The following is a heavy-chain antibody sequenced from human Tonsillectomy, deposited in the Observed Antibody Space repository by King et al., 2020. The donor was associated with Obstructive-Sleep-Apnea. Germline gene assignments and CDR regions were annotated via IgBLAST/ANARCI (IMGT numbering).Heavy chain of an antibody. V-gene: IGHV3-49*03. D-gene: IGHD3-3*01. CDR2: IRSKAYGGTT. Sequence: VQLVESGGGLVQPGRSLRLSCTASGFTFGDYAMSWFRQAPGKGLEWVGFIRSKAYGGTTEYAASVKGRFTISRDDSKSIAYLQMNSLKTEDTAVYYCTRVDRSGYLAPRAYNWFDPWGQGTLVTVSS. CDR1: GFTFGDYA. J-gene: IGHJ5*02. CDR3: TRVDRSGYLAPRAYNWFDP.